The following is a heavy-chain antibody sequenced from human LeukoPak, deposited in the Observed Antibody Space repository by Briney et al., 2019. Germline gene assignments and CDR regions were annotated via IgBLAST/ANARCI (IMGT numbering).Heavy chain of an antibody. CDR2: ISSSSSYI. Sequence: GGSLRLSCAASGFTFSTYSMNWVRQAPGKGLEWVSSISSSSSYIYYADSVKGRFTISRDNAKNTLYLQMNSLRAEDTAVYYCARGGGYSSSPGDYWGQGTLVTVSS. CDR3: ARGGGYSSSPGDY. CDR1: GFTFSTYS. J-gene: IGHJ4*02. V-gene: IGHV3-21*01. D-gene: IGHD6-13*01.